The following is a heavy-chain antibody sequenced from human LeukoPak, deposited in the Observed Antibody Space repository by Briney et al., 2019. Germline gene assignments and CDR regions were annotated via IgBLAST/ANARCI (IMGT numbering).Heavy chain of an antibody. CDR1: GYIFSSYW. CDR3: ARGRECSGTGCYLPGIY. J-gene: IGHJ4*02. V-gene: IGHV3-7*01. Sequence: GGSLRLSCVGSGYIFSSYWMNWVRQAPGKGLEWVANIKQDGSEKYHVDSVKGRFTISRDNAKNSLYLHMDSLRVEDTAVYYCARGRECSGTGCYLPGIYWGQGILVTVSS. D-gene: IGHD2-2*01. CDR2: IKQDGSEK.